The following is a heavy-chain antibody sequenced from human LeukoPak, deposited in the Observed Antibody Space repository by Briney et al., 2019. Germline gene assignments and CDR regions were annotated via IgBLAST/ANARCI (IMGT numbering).Heavy chain of an antibody. CDR1: GGSISSYY. J-gene: IGHJ5*02. Sequence: PSETLSLTCTVSGGSISSYYWSWIRQPPGKGLEWIGYIYYSGSTNYNPSLKSRVTISVDTSKNQFSLKLSSVTAADTAVYYCARHPSQLLYWFDPWGQGILVTVSS. D-gene: IGHD2-2*01. CDR3: ARHPSQLLYWFDP. CDR2: IYYSGST. V-gene: IGHV4-59*08.